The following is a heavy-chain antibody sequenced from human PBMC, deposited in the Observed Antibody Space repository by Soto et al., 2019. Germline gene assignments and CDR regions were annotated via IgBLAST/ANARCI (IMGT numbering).Heavy chain of an antibody. CDR1: GFTFSSYG. CDR2: ISYDGSNK. CDR3: AKERGGYCSSTSCFGLGFDP. V-gene: IGHV3-30*18. D-gene: IGHD2-2*01. J-gene: IGHJ5*02. Sequence: GGSLRLSCAASGFTFSSYGMHWVRQAPGKGLEWVAVISYDGSNKYYADSVKGRFTISRDNSKNTLYLQMNSLRAEDTAVYYCAKERGGYCSSTSCFGLGFDPWGQGTLVT.